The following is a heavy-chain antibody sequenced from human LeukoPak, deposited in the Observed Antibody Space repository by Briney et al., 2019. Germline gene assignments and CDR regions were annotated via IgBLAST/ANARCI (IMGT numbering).Heavy chain of an antibody. J-gene: IGHJ3*02. Sequence: PGGSLTLPCAASGFTFKNAWMKWVRRAPGKALEWLSHIKSKADGGTADYAAPLKGRITISRDDSKNILYLQINSLRTDETALYYCTTRTWADGFDIWGQGTMLIVSS. CDR3: TTRTWADGFDI. D-gene: IGHD2-2*01. V-gene: IGHV3-15*01. CDR1: GFTFKNAW. CDR2: IKSKADGGTA.